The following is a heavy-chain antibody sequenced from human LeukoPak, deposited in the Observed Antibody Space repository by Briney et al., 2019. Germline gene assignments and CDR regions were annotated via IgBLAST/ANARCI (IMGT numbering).Heavy chain of an antibody. CDR2: IYTSGST. J-gene: IGHJ3*02. V-gene: IGHV4-4*07. Sequence: SETLSLTCTVSGGSISSYYWSWVRQPAGKGLEWIGRIYTSGSTNYNPSLKSRVTMPVDTSKNQFSLKLSSVTAADTAVYYCARDRDYYDSSAFDIWGQGTMVTVSS. D-gene: IGHD3-22*01. CDR1: GGSISSYY. CDR3: ARDRDYYDSSAFDI.